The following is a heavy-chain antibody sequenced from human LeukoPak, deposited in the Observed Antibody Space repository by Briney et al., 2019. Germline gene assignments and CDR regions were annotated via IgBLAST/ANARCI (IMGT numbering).Heavy chain of an antibody. CDR3: ANPAYYDSSGYYSDY. J-gene: IGHJ4*02. V-gene: IGHV3-23*01. CDR2: ISGSGGST. CDR1: GFTFISYW. D-gene: IGHD3-22*01. Sequence: PGGSLRLSCAASGFTFISYWMSWVRQAPGKGLEWVSAISGSGGSTYYADSVKGRFTISRDNSKNTLYLQMNSLRAEDTAVYYCANPAYYDSSGYYSDYWGQGTLVTVSS.